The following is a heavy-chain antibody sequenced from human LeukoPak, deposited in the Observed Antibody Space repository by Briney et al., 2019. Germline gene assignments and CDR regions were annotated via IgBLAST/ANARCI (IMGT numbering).Heavy chain of an antibody. CDR2: INPNSGGT. CDR3: ARADGDYVWYYFDY. D-gene: IGHD4-17*01. V-gene: IGHV1-2*02. J-gene: IGHJ4*02. CDR1: GYTFTGYY. Sequence: ASVKVSCKASGYTFTGYYMHWVRHAPGQGLEWMGWINPNSGGTNYAQKFQGRVTMTRDTSISTAYMELSRLRSDDTAVYYCARADGDYVWYYFDYWGRGTLVTVSS.